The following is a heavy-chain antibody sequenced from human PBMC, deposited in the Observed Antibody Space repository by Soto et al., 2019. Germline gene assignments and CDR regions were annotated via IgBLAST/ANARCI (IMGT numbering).Heavy chain of an antibody. CDR3: TTYSYGQFDY. Sequence: ATGKGLEWVGRIKSKTDGGTTXFAAPVKGRFTISRDDTRNTLYLQMNSLKTEDTAVYYCTTYSYGQFDYWGQGTLVTVSS. CDR2: IKSKTDGGTT. D-gene: IGHD5-18*01. J-gene: IGHJ4*02. V-gene: IGHV3-15*06.